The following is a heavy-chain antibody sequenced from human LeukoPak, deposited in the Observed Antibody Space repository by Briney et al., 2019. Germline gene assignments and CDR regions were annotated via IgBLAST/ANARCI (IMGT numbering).Heavy chain of an antibody. J-gene: IGHJ3*02. CDR1: GYTFTGYY. Sequence: VASVKVSCKASGYTFTGYYMHWVRQAPGQGLEWMGWINPNSGGTNYAQKFQGRVTMTRDTSISTAYVELSRLRSDDTAVYYCARGYSSSWYEAFDIWGQGTMVTVSS. CDR2: INPNSGGT. V-gene: IGHV1-2*02. CDR3: ARGYSSSWYEAFDI. D-gene: IGHD6-13*01.